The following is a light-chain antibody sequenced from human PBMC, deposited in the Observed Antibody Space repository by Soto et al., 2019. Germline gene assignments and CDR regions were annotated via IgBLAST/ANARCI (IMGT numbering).Light chain of an antibody. Sequence: QSVLTQPPSASGTPGQRVTISCSGSSSNLGNNPVDWYQQLPGTAPKLLIYGNSNRPSGVPDRFSGSKSGTSASLAITGLQAEDEADYYCQSFDSSRFYVFGTGTKVTVL. CDR1: SSNLGNNP. CDR3: QSFDSSRFYV. J-gene: IGLJ1*01. CDR2: GNS. V-gene: IGLV1-44*01.